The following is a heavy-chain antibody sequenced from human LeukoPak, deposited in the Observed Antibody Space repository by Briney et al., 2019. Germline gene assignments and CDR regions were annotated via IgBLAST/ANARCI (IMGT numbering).Heavy chain of an antibody. CDR2: IWYDGSNK. CDR3: ARASRGIFGVVIMYFDC. CDR1: GFTFSSYG. J-gene: IGHJ4*02. D-gene: IGHD3-3*01. Sequence: GGSLRLSCAASGFTFSSYGMHWVRQAPGKGLEWVAVIWYDGSNKYYADSVKGRFTISRDNSKNTLYLQMNSLRAEDTAVYYCARASRGIFGVVIMYFDCWGQGALVTVSS. V-gene: IGHV3-33*01.